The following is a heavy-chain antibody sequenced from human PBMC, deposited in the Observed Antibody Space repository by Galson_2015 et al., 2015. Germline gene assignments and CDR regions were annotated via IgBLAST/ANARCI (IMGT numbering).Heavy chain of an antibody. CDR2: INAYNGNT. J-gene: IGHJ4*02. CDR3: ARDGAYSSGRYDY. Sequence: SVKVSCKASGYTFTNYAMNWARQAPGQGLEWMGWINAYNGNTNYAQKLQGRVTMTTDTSTSTAYMELRSLRSDDTAVYYCARDGAYSSGRYDYWGQGTLVTVSS. V-gene: IGHV1-18*01. CDR1: GYTFTNYA. D-gene: IGHD6-19*01.